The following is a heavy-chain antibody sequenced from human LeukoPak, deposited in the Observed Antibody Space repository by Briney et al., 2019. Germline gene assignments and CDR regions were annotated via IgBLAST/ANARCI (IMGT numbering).Heavy chain of an antibody. V-gene: IGHV3-49*04. J-gene: IGHJ6*02. CDR2: IRSKAYGGTT. D-gene: IGHD2-2*01. Sequence: GRSLRLSCTASGFTFGDHAMSWVRQAPGKGLEWVGFIRSKAYGGTTEYAASVKGRFTISRDDSKSIAYLQMNSLRAEDTAVYYCAKHSTAHYYYYGMDVWGQGTTVTVSS. CDR1: GFTFGDHA. CDR3: AKHSTAHYYYYGMDV.